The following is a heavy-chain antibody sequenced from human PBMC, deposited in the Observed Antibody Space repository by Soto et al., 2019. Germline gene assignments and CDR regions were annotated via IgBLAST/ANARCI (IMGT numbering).Heavy chain of an antibody. D-gene: IGHD6-13*01. J-gene: IGHJ5*02. CDR2: IYYSGST. V-gene: IGHV4-39*01. Sequence: QLQLQESGPGLVKPSETLSLTCTVSGGSISSSSYYWGWIRQPPGKGLEWIGSIYYSGSTYYNPSRKSRVTISVDTSKNQFSLKLSSVTAADTAVYYCARHAYSSRHFLWFDPWGQGTLVTVSS. CDR3: ARHAYSSRHFLWFDP. CDR1: GGSISSSSYY.